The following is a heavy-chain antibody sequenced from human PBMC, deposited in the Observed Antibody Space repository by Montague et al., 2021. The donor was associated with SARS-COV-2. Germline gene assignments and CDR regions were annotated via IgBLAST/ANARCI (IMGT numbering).Heavy chain of an antibody. D-gene: IGHD5-18*01. J-gene: IGHJ6*02. CDR3: ASQEVDTAMDRNYYYYGMDV. CDR2: IYYSGST. CDR1: GGSISSYY. Sequence: SETLSLTCTVSGGSISSYYWSWIRQPPGKGLEWIGYIYYSGSTNYIPSLKSRVTISVDTSKNQFSLKLSSVTAADTAVYYCASQEVDTAMDRNYYYYGMDVWGQGTTVTVSS. V-gene: IGHV4-59*01.